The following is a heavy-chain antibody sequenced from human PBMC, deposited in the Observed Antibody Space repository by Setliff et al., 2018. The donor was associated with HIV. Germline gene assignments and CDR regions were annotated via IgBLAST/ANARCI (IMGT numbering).Heavy chain of an antibody. CDR1: GGSINNYY. Sequence: SETLSLTCTVSGGSINNYYWSWMRQSPGKGLEWIGYIHSSGSTNYNPSLKSRVTISVDTSKNQFSLKLRSVTAAATAVYYCARDDGDYGRGIQFWGQGTLVTVSS. J-gene: IGHJ4*02. V-gene: IGHV4-59*12. CDR3: ARDDGDYGRGIQF. D-gene: IGHD4-17*01. CDR2: IHSSGST.